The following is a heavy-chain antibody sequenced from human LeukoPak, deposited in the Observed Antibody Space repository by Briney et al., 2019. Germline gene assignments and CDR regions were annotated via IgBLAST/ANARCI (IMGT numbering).Heavy chain of an antibody. CDR2: ISWNSGSI. J-gene: IGHJ5*02. D-gene: IGHD6-19*01. V-gene: IGHV3-9*03. Sequence: GRSLRLSCAASGFTFDDYAMHWVRQAPGKGLEWVSGISWNSGSIGYADSVKGRFTISRDNAKNSLYLQMNSLRAGDMALYYCAKGNRQWLNLNWFDPWGQGTLVTVSS. CDR3: AKGNRQWLNLNWFDP. CDR1: GFTFDDYA.